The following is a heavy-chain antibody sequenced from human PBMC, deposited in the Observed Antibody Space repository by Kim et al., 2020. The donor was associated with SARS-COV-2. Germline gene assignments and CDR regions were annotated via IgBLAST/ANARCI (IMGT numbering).Heavy chain of an antibody. CDR1: GYTFTSYA. CDR3: ARVGYYSGYQDVDWFDP. V-gene: IGHV7-4-1*02. CDR2: INTNTGNP. Sequence: ASVKVSCKSSGYTFTSYAMNWVRQAPGQGLEWMGWINTNTGNPTYAQGFTGRFVFSLDTSVSTAYLQISSLKAEDTAVYYCARVGYYSGYQDVDWFDPWGQGALVTVSS. J-gene: IGHJ5*02. D-gene: IGHD5-12*01.